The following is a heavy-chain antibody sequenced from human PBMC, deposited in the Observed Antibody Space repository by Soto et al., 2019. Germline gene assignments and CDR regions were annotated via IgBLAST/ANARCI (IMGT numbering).Heavy chain of an antibody. J-gene: IGHJ4*02. CDR3: ARTDAYNSSFFDS. Sequence: QVQLQEMGPGLVNPSQTLTITCTVSGGSVNSAYWSWIRQLPGKGLEWMGNIFHTGRTFYNPSVKSRVAISIDTSKPIVSLKVRSVTAADTAVYYCARTDAYNSSFFDSWGQGTVVTVSS. V-gene: IGHV4-31*03. D-gene: IGHD6-6*01. CDR2: IFHTGRT. CDR1: GGSVNSAY.